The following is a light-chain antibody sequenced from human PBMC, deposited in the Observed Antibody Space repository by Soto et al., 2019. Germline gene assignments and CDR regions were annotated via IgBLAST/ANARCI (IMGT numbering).Light chain of an antibody. CDR3: AAWDDSLNGPL. V-gene: IGLV1-36*01. J-gene: IGLJ2*01. CDR2: YDD. CDR1: SSNIGNNA. Sequence: QSVLTQPPSVSEAPRQRVSISGSGSSSNIGNNAVNWYQQLPGKAPKLLIYYDDLLPSGVSDRFSGSKSGTSASLAISGLQSEDEADYYCAAWDDSLNGPLFGGGTKLTVL.